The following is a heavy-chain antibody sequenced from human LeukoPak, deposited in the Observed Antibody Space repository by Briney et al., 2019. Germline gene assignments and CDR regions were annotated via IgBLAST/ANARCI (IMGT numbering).Heavy chain of an antibody. J-gene: IGHJ4*02. Sequence: ASVKVSCKASGYTFTSYGISWVRQAPGQGLEWMGWISAYNGNTNYAQKLQGRVTMTTDTSTSTAYMELRSLRSDDTAVYYCARDDSNYDFWSGYQGAPDYWGQGTLVTVSS. CDR1: GYTFTSYG. D-gene: IGHD3-3*01. V-gene: IGHV1-18*01. CDR3: ARDDSNYDFWSGYQGAPDY. CDR2: ISAYNGNT.